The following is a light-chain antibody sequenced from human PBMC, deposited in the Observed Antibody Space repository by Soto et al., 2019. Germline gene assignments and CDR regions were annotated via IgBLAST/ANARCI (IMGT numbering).Light chain of an antibody. J-gene: IGKJ1*01. V-gene: IGKV3-20*01. CDR3: QQYGSPGT. CDR2: GAS. CDR1: QSVSNNY. Sequence: EIVWTQSPATLCVAPGERATLSCRASQSVSNNYLAWYQQKPGQASRLLIYGASNRATGIPDRFSGSGSGTDFTLTISRLEPEDFAVYYCQQYGSPGTFGQGTKVDIK.